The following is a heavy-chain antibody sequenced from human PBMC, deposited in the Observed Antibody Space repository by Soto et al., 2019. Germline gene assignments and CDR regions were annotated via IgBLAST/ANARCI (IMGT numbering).Heavy chain of an antibody. J-gene: IGHJ4*02. CDR2: ISYGGGTT. D-gene: IGHD3-22*01. CDR1: GFTLSRFW. CDR3: AKNPGYYYDSTGYHFDY. V-gene: IGHV3-23*01. Sequence: GGSLRLSCAAYGFTLSRFWMSWVRQAPGKGLEWVSAISYGGGTTYYADSVKGRFTISRDNSKNTLYLQMNSLRAEDTAVYYCAKNPGYYYDSTGYHFDYWGQGTLVTVSS.